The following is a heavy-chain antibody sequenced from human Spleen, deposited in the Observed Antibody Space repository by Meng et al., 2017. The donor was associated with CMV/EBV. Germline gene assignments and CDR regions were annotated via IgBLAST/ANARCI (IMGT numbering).Heavy chain of an antibody. V-gene: IGHV4-34*01. Sequence: QVQLKQWGAGLLKPSEPLSLTCAVYGGSFSDYYWNWIRQPPGKGLEWIGEIDHSGSTNYNPSLKSRVTISVDTSKNQFSLKLSSVTAADTAVYYCARVPPITIIRGRENYFDYWGQGTLVTVSS. CDR1: GGSFSDYY. CDR3: ARVPPITIIRGRENYFDY. J-gene: IGHJ4*02. CDR2: IDHSGST. D-gene: IGHD3-10*01.